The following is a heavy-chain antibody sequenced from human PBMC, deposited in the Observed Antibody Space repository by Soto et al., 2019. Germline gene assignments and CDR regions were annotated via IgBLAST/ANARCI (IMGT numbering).Heavy chain of an antibody. Sequence: EVQLVESVGGLVKPGGSLRLSCAASEFSFSTSTMNWVRQAPGKGLEWVSAISTIYNYIYYADSVKGRFTISRDNARNSLYLQMNGLRSEDTAVYYCARGRDHAFDCWGQGTMVTVSS. D-gene: IGHD2-21*02. V-gene: IGHV3-21*02. J-gene: IGHJ3*01. CDR2: ISTIYNYI. CDR1: EFSFSTST. CDR3: ARGRDHAFDC.